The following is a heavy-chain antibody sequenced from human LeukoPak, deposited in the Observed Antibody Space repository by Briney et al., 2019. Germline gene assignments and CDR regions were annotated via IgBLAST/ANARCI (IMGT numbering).Heavy chain of an antibody. V-gene: IGHV3-23*01. CDR2: ISDSGRTI. J-gene: IGHJ4*02. CDR3: ARERFLDY. CDR1: GFTFSSHA. D-gene: IGHD3-3*01. Sequence: GGSLRLSCAASGFTFSSHAMSWVRQAPGKGLEWVSSISDSGRTIYYADSVKGRLTISRDNSKNTLYVQMNSLRAEDTAVYYCARERFLDYWGQGTLVTVSS.